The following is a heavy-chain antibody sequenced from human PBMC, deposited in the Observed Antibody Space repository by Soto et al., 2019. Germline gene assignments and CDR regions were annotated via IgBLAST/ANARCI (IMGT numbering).Heavy chain of an antibody. Sequence: PSETLSLTFAISGGSFSTGGHSWNWIRQPPGKGLEWIGYIYQTGRTSYNPSLESRVTISLDRSKKQVSLKLSSVTAADTAVYYCAGGRAYDHWNDYQRVNLDSWGQGTLVTVSS. CDR1: GGSFSTGGHS. J-gene: IGHJ4*02. CDR2: IYQTGRT. D-gene: IGHD1-1*01. CDR3: AGGRAYDHWNDYQRVNLDS. V-gene: IGHV4-30-2*01.